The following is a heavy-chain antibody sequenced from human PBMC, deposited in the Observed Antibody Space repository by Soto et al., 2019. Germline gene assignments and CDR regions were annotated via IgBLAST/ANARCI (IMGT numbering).Heavy chain of an antibody. CDR1: GYSISSGYY. CDR3: AREGSDYDFWSGYYINY. D-gene: IGHD3-3*01. J-gene: IGHJ4*02. CDR2: IYHSGST. Sequence: SETLSLTCAVSGYSISSGYYWGWIRQPPGKGLEWIGSIYHSGSTYYNPSLKSRVTISVDTSKNQFSLKLSSVTAADTAVYYCAREGSDYDFWSGYYINYWGQGTLVTVSS. V-gene: IGHV4-38-2*02.